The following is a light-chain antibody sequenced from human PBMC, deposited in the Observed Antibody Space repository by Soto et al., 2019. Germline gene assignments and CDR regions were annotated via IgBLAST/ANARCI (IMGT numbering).Light chain of an antibody. CDR2: DDG. CDR1: NIESKS. Sequence: SSELTQPPSVSVAPGQTARITCGGNNIESKSVHWYQQRRGQAPVLVLYDDGNRPSGIPERLSGSNSGSTATLTISSVEASDEADYFCQVWDISSDQYLFGPGTKGTVL. J-gene: IGLJ1*01. CDR3: QVWDISSDQYL. V-gene: IGLV3-21*02.